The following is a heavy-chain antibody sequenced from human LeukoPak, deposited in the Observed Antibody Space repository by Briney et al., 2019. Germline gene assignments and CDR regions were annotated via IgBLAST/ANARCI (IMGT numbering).Heavy chain of an antibody. CDR1: GYSISSGYY. J-gene: IGHJ4*02. CDR3: ARHVGYYDSSGYVDY. Sequence: SETLSLTSTVSGYSISSGYYWGWIRQPPGKGLEWIGSIYHSGSTYYNPSLKSRVAISVDTSKNQFSLKLSSVTAADTAVYYCARHVGYYDSSGYVDYWGQGTLVTVSS. CDR2: IYHSGST. V-gene: IGHV4-38-2*02. D-gene: IGHD3-22*01.